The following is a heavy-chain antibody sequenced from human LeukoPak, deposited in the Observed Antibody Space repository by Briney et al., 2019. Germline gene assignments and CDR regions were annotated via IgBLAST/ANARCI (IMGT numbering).Heavy chain of an antibody. CDR2: MNPNSGNT. J-gene: IGHJ5*02. Sequence: GASVKVSCEASGYTFTSYDINWVRQATGQGLEWMGWMNPNSGNTGYAQKFQGRVTMTTNTPISTAYMELSSLRSEDTAIYYCARGYSINCSSTSCNHYLNWFDPWGQGTLVTVSS. CDR1: GYTFTSYD. V-gene: IGHV1-8*01. CDR3: ARGYSINCSSTSCNHYLNWFDP. D-gene: IGHD2-2*01.